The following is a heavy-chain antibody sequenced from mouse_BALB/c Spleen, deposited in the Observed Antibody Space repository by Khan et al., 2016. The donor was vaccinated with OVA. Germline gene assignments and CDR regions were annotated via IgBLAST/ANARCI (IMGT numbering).Heavy chain of an antibody. D-gene: IGHD2-14*01. CDR3: AREGAYYRSDGWFAY. CDR1: GYTFTTYT. J-gene: IGHJ3*01. V-gene: IGHV1-4*01. CDR2: IIPSNDYT. Sequence: VQLQQSGAELARPGASVKMSCKASGYTFTTYTIHWVKQRPGQGLEWIGYIIPSNDYTNYNQKFKARATLTADKSSSTAYMQLSSLTSEDAAVYYCAREGAYYRSDGWFAYWSRGTLVTVSA.